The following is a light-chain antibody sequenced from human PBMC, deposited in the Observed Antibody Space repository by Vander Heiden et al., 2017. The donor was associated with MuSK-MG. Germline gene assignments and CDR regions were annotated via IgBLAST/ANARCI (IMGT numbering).Light chain of an antibody. V-gene: IGKV1-8*01. Sequence: AIRMTQSPSSFSASTGDRVTISCRASQTISTYLAWYQQKPGKAPKLLIYAASTLQSGVPSRFSGSGSGTEFTLTISCLQSEDFATYYCQQDDNIPWTFGQGTKVEIK. CDR1: QTISTY. J-gene: IGKJ1*01. CDR3: QQDDNIPWT. CDR2: AAS.